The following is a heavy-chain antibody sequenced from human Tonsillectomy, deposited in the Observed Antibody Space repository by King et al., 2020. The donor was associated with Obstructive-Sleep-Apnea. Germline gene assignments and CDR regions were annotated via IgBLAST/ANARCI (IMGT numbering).Heavy chain of an antibody. CDR1: GFTFSSYA. V-gene: IGHV3-30*04. D-gene: IGHD2-15*01. J-gene: IGHJ4*02. CDR3: ARESAEGAVDY. Sequence: VQLVESGGGVVQPGRSLRLSCAASGFTFSSYAMHWVRQAPGKGLEWVALISYDGSNKFYADSVKGRLTISRDNPKNTLYLQMNSLRAEDTATYFCARESAEGAVDYWGQGTLVTVSS. CDR2: ISYDGSNK.